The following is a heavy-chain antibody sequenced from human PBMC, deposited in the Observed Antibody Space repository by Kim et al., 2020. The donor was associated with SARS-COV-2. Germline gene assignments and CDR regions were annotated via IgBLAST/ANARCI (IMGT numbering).Heavy chain of an antibody. V-gene: IGHV1-3*04. CDR2: IHTGYGDT. J-gene: IGHJ4*02. CDR1: GYTFTTYA. D-gene: IGHD6-19*01. CDR3: ARVYSEGSSGWSFDY. Sequence: ASVKVSCKASGYTFTTYAIHWVRQAPGQRLEWMGWIHTGYGDTKYSQKFLGRVTITRDTSASTAYMDLSSLRSEDTAVYYCARVYSEGSSGWSFDYWGQGTLVTVSS.